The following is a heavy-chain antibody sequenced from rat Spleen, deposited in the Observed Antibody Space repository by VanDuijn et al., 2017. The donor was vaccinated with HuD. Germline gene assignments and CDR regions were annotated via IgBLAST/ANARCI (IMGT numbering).Heavy chain of an antibody. D-gene: IGHD4-3*01. V-gene: IGHV2-32*01. Sequence: QVQLKESGPGLVHPSQTLSLSCTVSGFSLTNYHVHWVRQPQGKGLEWMGLMWNDGDTSYNSALKSRLSISRDTSRSQVFLKMNSLQTEDTGTYYCARHLREASGVMDAWGQGASVTVSS. J-gene: IGHJ4*01. CDR3: ARHLREASGVMDA. CDR2: MWNDGDT. CDR1: GFSLTNYH.